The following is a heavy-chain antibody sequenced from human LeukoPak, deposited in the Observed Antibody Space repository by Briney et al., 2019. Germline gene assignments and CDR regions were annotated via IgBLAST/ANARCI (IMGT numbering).Heavy chain of an antibody. Sequence: GRSLRLSCAASGGSVTTYHRNSGRQAPRKKREWVSYISSGSSAIYYTDSVKGRFTISRDNAKSSLYLQMNSMRDEDTANYYCATDRPHWAFDFWGQGTLVTVSS. D-gene: IGHD7-27*01. CDR1: GGSVTTYH. J-gene: IGHJ4*02. CDR2: ISSGSSAI. CDR3: ATDRPHWAFDF. V-gene: IGHV3-48*02.